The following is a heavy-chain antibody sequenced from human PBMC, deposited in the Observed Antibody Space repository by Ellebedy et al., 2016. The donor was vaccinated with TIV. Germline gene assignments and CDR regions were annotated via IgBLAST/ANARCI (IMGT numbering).Heavy chain of an antibody. CDR3: AKFQYYYDSSGYYYAPFEY. CDR2: ISGSGGST. V-gene: IGHV3-23*01. Sequence: GGSLRLXCAASGFTFSSYAMSWVRQAPGKGLEWVSTISGSGGSTYYADSVKGRFTISRDNSKNTLYLQMNSLRAEDTAVYYCAKFQYYYDSSGYYYAPFEYWGQGTLVTVSS. J-gene: IGHJ4*02. D-gene: IGHD3-22*01. CDR1: GFTFSSYA.